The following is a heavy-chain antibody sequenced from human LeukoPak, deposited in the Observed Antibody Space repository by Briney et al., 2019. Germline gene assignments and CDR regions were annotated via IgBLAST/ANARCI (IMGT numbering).Heavy chain of an antibody. CDR1: GGSISSYY. CDR3: ARALARFGGFDP. V-gene: IGHV4-59*01. D-gene: IGHD3-10*01. J-gene: IGHJ5*02. CDR2: IYYSGST. Sequence: PSETLSLTCPVSGGSISSYYWSWFRQPPGKGLEWIGYIYYSGSTNYNPSLKSRVIISVDTSKNQFSLKLSSVTAADTAVYYCARALARFGGFDPWGQGTLVTVSS.